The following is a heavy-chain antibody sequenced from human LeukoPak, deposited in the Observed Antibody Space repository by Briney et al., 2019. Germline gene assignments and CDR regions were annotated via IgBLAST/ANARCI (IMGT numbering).Heavy chain of an antibody. D-gene: IGHD1-20*01. V-gene: IGHV3-48*03. Sequence: GGSLRLSCAASGFTFSSYEMNWVRQAPGKGLEWVSYISSSGSTIYYADSVKGRFTISRDNAKNSLYLQMNSLRAEDTALYYCARDLMASYNWNGVDYWGQGTLVTVSS. CDR1: GFTFSSYE. CDR2: ISSSGSTI. J-gene: IGHJ4*02. CDR3: ARDLMASYNWNGVDY.